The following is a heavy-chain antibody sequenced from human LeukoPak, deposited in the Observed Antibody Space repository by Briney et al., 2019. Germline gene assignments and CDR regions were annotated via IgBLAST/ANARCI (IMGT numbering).Heavy chain of an antibody. CDR2: ISGSGGST. D-gene: IGHD5-12*01. CDR3: AKAGGYSGFRLDY. Sequence: GGSLRLSCAASGFTFSRYAMSWVRQAPGKGLEWVSAISGSGGSTYYADSVKGRFTISRDNSKNTLYLQMNSLRAEDTAVYYCAKAGGYSGFRLDYWGQGTLVTVSS. CDR1: GFTFSRYA. V-gene: IGHV3-23*01. J-gene: IGHJ4*02.